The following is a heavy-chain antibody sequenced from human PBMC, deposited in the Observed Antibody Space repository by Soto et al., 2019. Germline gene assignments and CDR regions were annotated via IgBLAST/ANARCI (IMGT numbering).Heavy chain of an antibody. CDR2: IYHSGST. Sequence: SETLSLTCAVSGGSISSGGYSWSWIRQPPGKGLEWIGYIYHSGSTNYNPSLKSRVTISVDTSKNQFSLKLSSVTAADTAVYYCARGGHVGVVTAAFDYWGQGTLVTVSS. CDR1: GGSISSGGYS. V-gene: IGHV4-61*08. D-gene: IGHD2-21*02. J-gene: IGHJ4*02. CDR3: ARGGHVGVVTAAFDY.